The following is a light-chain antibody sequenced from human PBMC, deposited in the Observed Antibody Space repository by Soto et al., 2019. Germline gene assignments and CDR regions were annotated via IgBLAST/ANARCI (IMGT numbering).Light chain of an antibody. CDR3: QQRTNWPPFS. Sequence: EIVLTQSPATLSLSPGERATLSCRASQSVNNYLAWFQQRPGQPPKLLIYEASNRAVGVPARFSGSGSGTDFTLTISSLDPEDFALYYCQQRTNWPPFSFGHGTKLEIK. V-gene: IGKV3-11*01. J-gene: IGKJ2*03. CDR1: QSVNNY. CDR2: EAS.